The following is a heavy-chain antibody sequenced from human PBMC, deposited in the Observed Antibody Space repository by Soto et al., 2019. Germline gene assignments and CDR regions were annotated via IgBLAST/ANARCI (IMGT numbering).Heavy chain of an antibody. D-gene: IGHD2-15*01. CDR1: GFTFDDYA. CDR3: AKDPEMYCSGGSCGSHYFDY. Sequence: GGSLRLSCAASGFTFDDYAMHWVRQAPGKGLEWVSGISWNSGSIGYADSVKGRFTISRDNAKNSLYLQMNSLRAEDTALYYCAKDPEMYCSGGSCGSHYFDYWGQGTLVTVSS. CDR2: ISWNSGSI. J-gene: IGHJ4*02. V-gene: IGHV3-9*01.